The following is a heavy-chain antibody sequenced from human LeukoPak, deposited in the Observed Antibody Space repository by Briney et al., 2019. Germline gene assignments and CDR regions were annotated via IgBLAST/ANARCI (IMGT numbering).Heavy chain of an antibody. V-gene: IGHV4-34*01. CDR1: GWSFSDYY. J-gene: IGHJ6*02. CDR3: ASRMYYYYGMDV. CDR2: IDHREST. Sequence: PSETLSLTCAVYGWSFSDYYWSWIRQPPGKGLEWIGEIDHRESTTYNPSLKSRVTISVDTSKNQFSLKLNSVTAADTAVYYCASRMYYYYGMDVWGQGTTVIVSS.